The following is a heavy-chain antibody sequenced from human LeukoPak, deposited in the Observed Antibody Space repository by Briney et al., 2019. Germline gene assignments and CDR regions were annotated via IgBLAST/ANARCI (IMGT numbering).Heavy chain of an antibody. V-gene: IGHV4-38-2*02. CDR1: GYSISSGYY. CDR3: ARKRFLEWYTRAGNAFDI. Sequence: PSETLSLTCTVSGYSISSGYYWGWIRQPPGKGLEWIGSIYHSGSTYYNPSLKSRVTISVDTSKNQFSLKLSSVTAADTAVYYCARKRFLEWYTRAGNAFDIWGQGTMVTVSS. CDR2: IYHSGST. D-gene: IGHD3-3*01. J-gene: IGHJ3*02.